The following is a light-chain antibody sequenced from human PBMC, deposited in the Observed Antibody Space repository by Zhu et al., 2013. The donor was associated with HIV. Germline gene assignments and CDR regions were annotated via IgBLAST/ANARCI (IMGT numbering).Light chain of an antibody. V-gene: IGLV2-14*01. CDR1: SSDVGGYNY. J-gene: IGLJ1*01. CDR3: SSYTSSSTPCV. CDR2: DVS. Sequence: QSALTQPASVSGSPGQSITISCTGTSSDVGGYNYVSWYQQHPGKAPKLMIYDVSNRPSGVSNRFSGSKSGNTASLTISGLQAEDAADYYCSSYTSSSTPCVFGTGTKVTV.